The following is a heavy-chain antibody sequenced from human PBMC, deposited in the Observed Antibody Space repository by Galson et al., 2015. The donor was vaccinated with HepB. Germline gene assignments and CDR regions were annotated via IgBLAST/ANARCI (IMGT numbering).Heavy chain of an antibody. CDR3: DLKSEDTAVYYCATSLTTTDPLGF. D-gene: IGHD3-10*01. J-gene: IGHJ4*02. Sequence: SVKVSCKASGGNLRSYTFSWVRQAPGQRLEWMGRIIPLHGVGEVAQNFKGRLKNTAEIPSASVLETPPDGSSTIVHMELTDLKSEDTAVYYCATSLTTTDPLGFWGPGTQVTVSS. CDR2: IIPLHGVG. CDR1: GGNLRSYT. V-gene: IGHV1-69*02.